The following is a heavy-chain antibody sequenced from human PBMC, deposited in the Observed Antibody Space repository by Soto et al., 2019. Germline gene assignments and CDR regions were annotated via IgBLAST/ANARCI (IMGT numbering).Heavy chain of an antibody. V-gene: IGHV3-33*08. CDR3: ARKGPSGYYFLLDY. J-gene: IGHJ4*02. CDR1: GFTFSSYA. D-gene: IGHD3-3*01. Sequence: GGSLRLSCAASGFTFSSYAMSWVRQAPGKGLEWVAVIWFDGTNEYYADSVKGRFTISRDTSKSTLFLQMDSLRADDTAVYYCARKGPSGYYFLLDYWGQGTLVTVSS. CDR2: IWFDGTNE.